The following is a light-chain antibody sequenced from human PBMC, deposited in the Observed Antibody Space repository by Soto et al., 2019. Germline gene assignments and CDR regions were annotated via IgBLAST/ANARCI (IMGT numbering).Light chain of an antibody. CDR3: QQYNDWPPWT. J-gene: IGKJ1*01. CDR1: QSVSNN. CDR2: GAS. V-gene: IGKV3-15*01. Sequence: EIVMTQSPATLSVSPGERATLSRRASQSVSNNLAWYQQKPGQAPRLLIYGASTRATDIPARFSGSGSGTEFTLSISSLQSEDFAVYYCQQYNDWPPWTFGQGTEVEIK.